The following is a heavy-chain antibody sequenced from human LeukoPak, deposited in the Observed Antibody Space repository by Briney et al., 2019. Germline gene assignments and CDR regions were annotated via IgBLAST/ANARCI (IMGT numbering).Heavy chain of an antibody. J-gene: IGHJ4*02. CDR3: AKDPVGFCTSTTCRYLDY. Sequence: GGSLRLSCAASGFTFSNYGMHWVRQAPGKGLEWVAFIRYDGNDKSYADSVKGRFTISRDNSKNTLYLQMNNLRTADTAVYYCAKDPVGFCTSTTCRYLDYWGQGTLVTVSS. V-gene: IGHV3-30*02. CDR2: IRYDGNDK. D-gene: IGHD2-2*01. CDR1: GFTFSNYG.